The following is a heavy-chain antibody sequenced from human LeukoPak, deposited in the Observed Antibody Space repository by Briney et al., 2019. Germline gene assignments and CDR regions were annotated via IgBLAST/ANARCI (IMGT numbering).Heavy chain of an antibody. J-gene: IGHJ4*02. V-gene: IGHV1-2*02. D-gene: IGHD5-18*01. Sequence: GASVKVSCKASGYTFTGYYMHWVRQAPGQGLEWMGWINPNSGGTNYAQKFQGRVTMTRDTSISTAYMELSRLRSDDTAVYYCARDVGYSYGYHFDYWGQGTLVTVSS. CDR1: GYTFTGYY. CDR3: ARDVGYSYGYHFDY. CDR2: INPNSGGT.